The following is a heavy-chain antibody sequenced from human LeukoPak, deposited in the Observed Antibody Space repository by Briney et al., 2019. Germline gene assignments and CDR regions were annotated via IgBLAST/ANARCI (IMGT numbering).Heavy chain of an antibody. D-gene: IGHD2-8*01. CDR1: GFTVSSNY. CDR2: IKKDGSEK. V-gene: IGHV3-7*05. CDR3: ARGMGLDV. J-gene: IGHJ6*02. Sequence: PGGSLRLSCAASGFTVSSNYMTWVRQAPGKGLEWVANIKKDGSEKYYVDSVKGRFTISRDNAKNSLYLQMNSLRAEDTVVYYCARGMGLDVWGQGTTVTVSS.